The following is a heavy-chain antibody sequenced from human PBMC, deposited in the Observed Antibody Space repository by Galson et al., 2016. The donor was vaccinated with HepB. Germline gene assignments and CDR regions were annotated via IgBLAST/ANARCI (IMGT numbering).Heavy chain of an antibody. D-gene: IGHD2/OR15-2a*01. CDR2: DSMDGRRK. CDR3: AKRHEYCPPVGCSVDY. J-gene: IGHJ4*02. CDR1: GFFFRSYR. V-gene: IGHV3-30*18. Sequence: SLRLSCAGSGFFFRSYRMHWVRQAPGKGLEWVAADSMDGRRKFYSDSVKGRFTISRDNSNNMLFLQMDSLRPDDTAVYYCAKRHEYCPPVGCSVDYWGQGTLVSVSS.